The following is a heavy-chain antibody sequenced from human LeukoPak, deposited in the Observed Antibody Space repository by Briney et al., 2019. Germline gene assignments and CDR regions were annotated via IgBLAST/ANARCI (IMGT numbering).Heavy chain of an antibody. CDR1: GFNFSNYG. J-gene: IGHJ4*02. CDR3: ANNFDY. V-gene: IGHV3-33*06. Sequence: GRSLRLSCAAPGFNFSNYGMHWVRQAPGKGLEWVAVIWHDGSNKYYKDSVKGRFTISRDNSKNTVSLQMNSLRAEDTAVYYCANNFDYWGQGTLVTVSS. CDR2: IWHDGSNK.